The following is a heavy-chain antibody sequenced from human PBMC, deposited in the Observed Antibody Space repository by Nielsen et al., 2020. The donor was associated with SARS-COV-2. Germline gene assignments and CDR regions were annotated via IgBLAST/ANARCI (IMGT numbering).Heavy chain of an antibody. Sequence: GESLKISCKGSGYSFTSYWIGWVRPMPGKGLEWMGIIYPGDSDTRYSPSFQGQVTISADKSISTAYLQWSSLKASDTAMYYCARHPLWSGYFAGTPTFDYWGQGILVTVSS. CDR3: ARHPLWSGYFAGTPTFDY. D-gene: IGHD3-3*01. J-gene: IGHJ4*02. CDR1: GYSFTSYW. CDR2: IYPGDSDT. V-gene: IGHV5-51*01.